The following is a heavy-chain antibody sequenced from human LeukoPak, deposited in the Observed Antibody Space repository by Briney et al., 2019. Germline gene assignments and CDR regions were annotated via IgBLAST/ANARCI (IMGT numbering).Heavy chain of an antibody. Sequence: KASETLSLTCTVSSGSSSSSSYYWAWIRQPPGKGLEWIGSIYYSGSTYYNPSLKSRVTISVDTSKNQFSLKLSSVTAADTAVYYCARHSHYYNSKGFDYWGQGTLVTVSS. CDR2: IYYSGST. V-gene: IGHV4-39*01. J-gene: IGHJ4*02. D-gene: IGHD3-22*01. CDR3: ARHSHYYNSKGFDY. CDR1: SGSSSSSSYY.